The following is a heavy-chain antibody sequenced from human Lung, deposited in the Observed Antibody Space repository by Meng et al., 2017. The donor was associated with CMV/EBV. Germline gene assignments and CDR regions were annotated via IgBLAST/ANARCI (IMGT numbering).Heavy chain of an antibody. V-gene: IGHV3-21*06. Sequence: SCAASGFTFTIYKMNWVRQATGQGLEWIASIRSTGDNTYYADSVRGRFSIPRLTARNSVFLQMDSLRAEDTAVYYCGRVPGGGMSFYYGLVVWGRGXTVTVSS. CDR2: IRSTGDNT. D-gene: IGHD3-16*01. J-gene: IGHJ6*02. CDR3: GRVPGGGMSFYYGLVV. CDR1: GFTFTIYK.